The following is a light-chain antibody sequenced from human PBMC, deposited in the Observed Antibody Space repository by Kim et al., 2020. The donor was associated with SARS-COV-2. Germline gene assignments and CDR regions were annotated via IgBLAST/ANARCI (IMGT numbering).Light chain of an antibody. CDR3: SSYTSSSTLRV. CDR1: SSDVGGYNY. J-gene: IGLJ3*02. V-gene: IGLV2-14*03. CDR2: DVS. Sequence: QSALTQPASVSGSPGQSITISCTGTSSDVGGYNYVSWYQQHPGKAPKLMIYDVSNRPSGVSNHFSGSKSGNTASLTISGLQAEDEADYYCSSYTSSSTLRVFGGGTQLTVL.